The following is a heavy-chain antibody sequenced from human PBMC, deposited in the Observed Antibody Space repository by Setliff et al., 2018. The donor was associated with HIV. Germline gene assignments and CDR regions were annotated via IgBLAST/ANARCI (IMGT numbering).Heavy chain of an antibody. Sequence: SETLSLTCTVSGGSISGYFWSWIRQPAGKGLEWIGRTFTSGITNYSPSLKSRVTMSVDTSKNQFSLNLTSVTAADTAVYYRAREPKGGDDRALDYWGQGTLVTVSS. CDR3: AREPKGGDDRALDY. CDR2: TFTSGIT. J-gene: IGHJ4*02. CDR1: GGSISGYF. V-gene: IGHV4-4*07. D-gene: IGHD3-16*01.